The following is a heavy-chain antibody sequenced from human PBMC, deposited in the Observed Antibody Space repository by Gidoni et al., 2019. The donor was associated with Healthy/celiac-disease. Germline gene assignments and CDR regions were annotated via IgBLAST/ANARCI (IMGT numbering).Heavy chain of an antibody. CDR2: IYPGDSDT. J-gene: IGHJ2*01. Sequence: EVQLVQSGAAVKKPGESLKISCKGSGYSFTSYLIGWVRQMPGKGLEGMGIIYPGDSDTRYSPSFQGQVTISADKSSSTAYLQWSSLKASDTAMYYWARRNYGGNPHEGHWYFDLWGRGTLVTVSS. D-gene: IGHD4-17*01. V-gene: IGHV5-51*01. CDR1: GYSFTSYL. CDR3: ARRNYGGNPHEGHWYFDL.